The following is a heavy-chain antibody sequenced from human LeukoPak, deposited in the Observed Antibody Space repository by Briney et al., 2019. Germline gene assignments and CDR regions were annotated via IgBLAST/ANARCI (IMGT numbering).Heavy chain of an antibody. D-gene: IGHD3-10*01. CDR2: ISYDGSNK. Sequence: GGSLRLSCAASGFTFSSYGMHWVRQAPGKGLEWVAVISYDGSNKYYADSVKGRFTISRDNSKNTLYLQMNSLRAEDTAVYYCAKDLLPTFGELSSYYYYGMDVWGQGTTVTVSS. CDR1: GFTFSSYG. V-gene: IGHV3-30*18. CDR3: AKDLLPTFGELSSYYYYGMDV. J-gene: IGHJ6*02.